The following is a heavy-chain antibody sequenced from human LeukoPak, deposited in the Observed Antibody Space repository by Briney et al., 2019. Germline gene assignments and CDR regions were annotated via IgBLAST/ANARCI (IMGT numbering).Heavy chain of an antibody. CDR1: GFTFSSYG. CDR2: ISYEGGNK. CDR3: AKDLYGSDSSGYYYLHYYYYGMDV. J-gene: IGHJ6*02. V-gene: IGHV3-30*18. D-gene: IGHD3-22*01. Sequence: GRSLGLSCAASGFTFSSYGMHWVRQAPGKGLEWVAVISYEGGNKYYADSVKGRFTISRDNSKNTLYLQMNSLRAEDTAVHYCAKDLYGSDSSGYYYLHYYYYGMDVWGQGTTVTVSS.